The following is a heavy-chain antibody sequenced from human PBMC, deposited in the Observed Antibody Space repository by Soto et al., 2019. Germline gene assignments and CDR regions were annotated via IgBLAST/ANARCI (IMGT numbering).Heavy chain of an antibody. Sequence: GESLKISCAASGFTFSSYGMHWVRQAPGKGLEWVAVIWYDGSNKYYADSVKGRFTISRDNSKNTLYLQMNSLRAEDTAVYYCAREARWFGELAIDYWGQGTLVTVSS. CDR1: GFTFSSYG. V-gene: IGHV3-33*01. J-gene: IGHJ4*02. CDR3: AREARWFGELAIDY. CDR2: IWYDGSNK. D-gene: IGHD3-10*01.